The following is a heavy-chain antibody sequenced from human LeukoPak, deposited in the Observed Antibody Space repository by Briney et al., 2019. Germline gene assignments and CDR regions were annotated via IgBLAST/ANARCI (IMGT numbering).Heavy chain of an antibody. Sequence: PGGSLRLSCAASGFTFSNYWMHWVRQAPGKGLAWVSRINTDGSSTSYADSVKGRFTISRDNAKNTLYLQMNSLRAEDTAVYYCARSLLYYYDSSGPENWGQGPLVTVSS. D-gene: IGHD3-22*01. CDR2: INTDGSST. CDR3: ARSLLYYYDSSGPEN. V-gene: IGHV3-74*01. CDR1: GFTFSNYW. J-gene: IGHJ4*02.